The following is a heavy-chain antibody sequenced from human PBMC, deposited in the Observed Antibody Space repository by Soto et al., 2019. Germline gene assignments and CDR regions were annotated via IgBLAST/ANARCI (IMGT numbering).Heavy chain of an antibody. Sequence: EVQLVQSGAEVKKPGESLQISCKGSGYSFITYWVGWVRQMPGKGLEWMGVIHPSDSDIRYSPSFEGQVTISADKSIATAYLQWSSLKASDTAMYYCARRQSTVTTYDYWGQGTLVTVSS. J-gene: IGHJ4*02. CDR1: GYSFITYW. CDR3: ARRQSTVTTYDY. V-gene: IGHV5-51*03. CDR2: IHPSDSDI. D-gene: IGHD4-4*01.